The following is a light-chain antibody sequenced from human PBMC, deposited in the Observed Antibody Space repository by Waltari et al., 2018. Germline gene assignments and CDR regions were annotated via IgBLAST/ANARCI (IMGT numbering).Light chain of an antibody. CDR2: GAS. Sequence: EIVLTQSPGTLSFSQGERATLSCRNSQSVSRTYIARYQQKPGHTPRLLIYGASNRATGIPDRFSGSGSGTDFTLTISRLEPEDSAVYYCQQYVSSPLTFGGGTKVEIK. J-gene: IGKJ4*01. CDR1: QSVSRTY. V-gene: IGKV3-20*01. CDR3: QQYVSSPLT.